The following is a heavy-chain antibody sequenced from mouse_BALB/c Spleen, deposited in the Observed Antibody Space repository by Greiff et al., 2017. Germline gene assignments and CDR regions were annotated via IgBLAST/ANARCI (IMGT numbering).Heavy chain of an antibody. Sequence: EVMLVESGPSLVKPSQTLSLTCSVTGDSITSGYWNWIRKFPGNKLEYMGYISYSGSTYYNPSLKSRISITRDTSKNQYYLQLNSVTTEDTATYYCANYDYAPYAMDYWGQGTSVTVSS. J-gene: IGHJ4*01. V-gene: IGHV3-8*02. CDR2: ISYSGST. CDR3: ANYDYAPYAMDY. CDR1: GDSITSGY. D-gene: IGHD2-4*01.